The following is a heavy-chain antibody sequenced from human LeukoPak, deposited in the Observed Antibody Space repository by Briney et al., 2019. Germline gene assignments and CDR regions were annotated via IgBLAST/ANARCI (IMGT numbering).Heavy chain of an antibody. Sequence: GGPLRLSCAASGFTFSSYGMHWVRQAPGKGLEWVAVISYDGSNKYYADSVKGRFTISRDNSKNTLYLQMNSLRAEDTAVYYCAIIGTSAWGQGTLVTVSS. J-gene: IGHJ5*02. CDR2: ISYDGSNK. CDR1: GFTFSSYG. CDR3: AIIGTSA. V-gene: IGHV3-30*03.